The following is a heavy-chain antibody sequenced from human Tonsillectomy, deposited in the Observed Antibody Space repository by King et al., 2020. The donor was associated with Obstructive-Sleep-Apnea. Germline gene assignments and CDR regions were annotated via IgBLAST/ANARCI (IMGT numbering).Heavy chain of an antibody. Sequence: VQLQESGPGLVKPSGTLSLTCAVSGGSISSSNWWSWVRQPPGKGLEWIGGIYHSGSTNYNPSLKRRVTISVDKSKNQFSLKLSSVTAADTAVYYCARVKGGLGDPFDYWGQGTLVTVSS. CDR1: GGSISSSNW. D-gene: IGHD3-16*01. CDR3: ARVKGGLGDPFDY. V-gene: IGHV4-4*02. J-gene: IGHJ4*02. CDR2: IYHSGST.